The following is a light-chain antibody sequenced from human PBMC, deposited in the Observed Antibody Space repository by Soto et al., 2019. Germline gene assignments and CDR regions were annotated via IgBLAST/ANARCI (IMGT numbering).Light chain of an antibody. V-gene: IGKV3-20*01. Sequence: EIVLTQSPGTLSLSPGEGATLSCRASQSVSNNFVAWYQQRPGKAPRLLIYGSSSRASGIPDRFSGSGSGTDFTLTISRLEPEGFAVYYCQQYCCSLLSFGGGTKVDI. CDR1: QSVSNNF. J-gene: IGKJ4*01. CDR3: QQYCCSLLS. CDR2: GSS.